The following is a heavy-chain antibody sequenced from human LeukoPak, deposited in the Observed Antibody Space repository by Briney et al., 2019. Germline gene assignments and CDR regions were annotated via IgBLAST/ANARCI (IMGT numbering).Heavy chain of an antibody. CDR3: ARGLYYYDSSGYYPNFNWFDP. D-gene: IGHD3-22*01. CDR2: INPSGGST. Sequence: ASVKVSCKASGYTFTSYYMHWVRQAPGQGLEWMGIINPSGGSTSYAQKFQGRVTMTRNTSISTAYMELSSLRSEDTAVYYCARGLYYYDSSGYYPNFNWFDPWGQGTLVTVSS. CDR1: GYTFTSYY. J-gene: IGHJ5*02. V-gene: IGHV1-46*01.